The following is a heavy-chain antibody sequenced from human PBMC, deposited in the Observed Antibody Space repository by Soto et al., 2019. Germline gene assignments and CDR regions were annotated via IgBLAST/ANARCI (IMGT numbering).Heavy chain of an antibody. J-gene: IGHJ6*02. D-gene: IGHD3-10*01. V-gene: IGHV3-48*03. CDR2: ISSGGDTI. CDR1: GFTFSGYE. Sequence: PGGSLRLSCAASGFTFSGYEMNWVRQAPGKGLEWVSYISSGGDTIYYADSVKGRFTVSRDNAKNSLYLQTNSLRAEDTAVYYCARDLWELTKHGMDVWGQGTTVTVSS. CDR3: ARDLWELTKHGMDV.